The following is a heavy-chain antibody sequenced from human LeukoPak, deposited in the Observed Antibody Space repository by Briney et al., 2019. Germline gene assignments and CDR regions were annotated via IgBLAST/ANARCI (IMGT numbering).Heavy chain of an antibody. V-gene: IGHV3-33*01. CDR3: ARALWPYYFDY. Sequence: GGSLRLSCAASGFTSSSYGMHWVRQAPGNGLEWVAIIWYDGSNEYYADSVKGRFTISRDNSKNTLYLQMNSLRAEDTAVYYCARALWPYYFDYWGQGTLVTVSS. CDR2: IWYDGSNE. J-gene: IGHJ4*02. CDR1: GFTSSSYG. D-gene: IGHD2-21*01.